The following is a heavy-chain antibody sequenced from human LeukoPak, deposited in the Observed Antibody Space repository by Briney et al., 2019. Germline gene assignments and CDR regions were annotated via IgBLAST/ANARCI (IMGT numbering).Heavy chain of an antibody. J-gene: IGHJ3*02. D-gene: IGHD2-15*01. CDR1: GGSISSYY. Sequence: PSETLSVTCTVSGGSISSYYWSWIRQPAGKGLEWIGRIYTSGSTNYNPSLQSRVTMSVDTSKNQFSLKLSSVTAADTAVYYWARGRGLLGYCSGGSCYPGAFDIWGQGTMVTVSS. CDR3: ARGRGLLGYCSGGSCYPGAFDI. CDR2: IYTSGST. V-gene: IGHV4-4*07.